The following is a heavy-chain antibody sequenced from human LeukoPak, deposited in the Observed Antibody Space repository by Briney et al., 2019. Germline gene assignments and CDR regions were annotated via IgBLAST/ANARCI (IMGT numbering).Heavy chain of an antibody. CDR3: ATYYSDTSARD. D-gene: IGHD3-22*01. CDR1: GHTFTAYS. CDR2: INTNSGGT. V-gene: IGHV1-2*02. J-gene: IGHJ4*02. Sequence: ASVNVSCTPSGHTFTAYSTFWVRPAPGQGLEWMGWINTNSGGTNSTPTFQGRVTMTRDTSISTAYMELSGLTSDDTAVYSCATYYSDTSARDWGQGTLVTVCS.